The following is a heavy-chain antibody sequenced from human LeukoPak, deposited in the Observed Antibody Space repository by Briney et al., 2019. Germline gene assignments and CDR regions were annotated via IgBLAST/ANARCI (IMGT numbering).Heavy chain of an antibody. Sequence: GGSLRLSCAASGITFSAYTMNWVRQAPGKGLEWVSSLSGSGSYIFYADSVKGRFTISRDNAKNSLYLQMNSLRAEDTAVYYCASDRSLIASLYYFDNWGQGTLVTVSS. CDR1: GITFSAYT. V-gene: IGHV3-21*01. CDR3: ASDRSLIASLYYFDN. CDR2: LSGSGSYI. J-gene: IGHJ4*02. D-gene: IGHD3-22*01.